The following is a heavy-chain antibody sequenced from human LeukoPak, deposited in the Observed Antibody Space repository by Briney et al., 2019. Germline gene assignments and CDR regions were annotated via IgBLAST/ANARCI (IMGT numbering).Heavy chain of an antibody. CDR3: GRYSSGWYGGFDY. D-gene: IGHD6-19*01. CDR2: IYPGDSET. CDR1: GYSFTSYW. Sequence: GASLKISCKGSGYSFTSYWIGWVRQMPGKGLEWMGIIYPGDSETRYSPSFQGQVTISADRSISTAYLQWSSLKASDTAMYYCGRYSSGWYGGFDYWGQGTLVTVSS. J-gene: IGHJ4*02. V-gene: IGHV5-51*01.